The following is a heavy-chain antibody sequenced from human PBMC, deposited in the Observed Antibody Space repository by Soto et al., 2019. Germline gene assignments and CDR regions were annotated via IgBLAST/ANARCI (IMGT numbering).Heavy chain of an antibody. J-gene: IGHJ5*02. CDR3: APYYDILTGYYLPWFDP. CDR2: INSDGSST. V-gene: IGHV3-74*01. Sequence: GGSLRLSCAASGFTFSSYWMHWVRQAPGKGLVWVSRINSDGSSTSYADSVKGRSTISRDNAKNTLYLQMNSLRAEDTAVYYCAPYYDILTGYYLPWFDPWGQGTLVTVSS. D-gene: IGHD3-9*01. CDR1: GFTFSSYW.